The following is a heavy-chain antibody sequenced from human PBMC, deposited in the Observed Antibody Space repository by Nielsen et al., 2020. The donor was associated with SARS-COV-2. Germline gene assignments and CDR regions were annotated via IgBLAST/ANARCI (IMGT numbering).Heavy chain of an antibody. CDR3: AKESAFDI. CDR2: ISSSSSYT. V-gene: IGHV3-11*05. Sequence: GGSLRLSCVASGFTFSGSAMHWVRQAPGKGLEWVSYISSSSSYTNYADSVKGRFTISRDNAKNSLYLQMNSLRAEDTAVYYCAKESAFDIWGQGTMVTVSS. CDR1: GFTFSGSA. J-gene: IGHJ3*02.